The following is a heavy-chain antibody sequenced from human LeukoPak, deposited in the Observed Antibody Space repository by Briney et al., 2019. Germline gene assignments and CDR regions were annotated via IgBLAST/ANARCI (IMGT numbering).Heavy chain of an antibody. CDR2: MNPNSGNT. CDR1: GYTFTSYD. Sequence: GASVKVSCKASGYTFTSYDINWVRQATGQGLEWVGWMNPNSGNTGYAQKFQGRVSMTRDTSISTAYMELSSLRSDDTAVYYCARNDYGGYDRFDPWGQGTLVIVSS. D-gene: IGHD4-17*01. V-gene: IGHV1-8*01. J-gene: IGHJ5*02. CDR3: ARNDYGGYDRFDP.